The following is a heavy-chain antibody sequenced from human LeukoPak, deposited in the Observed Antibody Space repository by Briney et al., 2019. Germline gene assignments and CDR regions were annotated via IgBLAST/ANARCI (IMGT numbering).Heavy chain of an antibody. D-gene: IGHD3-22*01. V-gene: IGHV5-51*01. CDR2: IYPGDSDT. Sequence: GEPLKISCKGSGYSFTSYWIGWVRQMPGKGLEWMGTIYPGDSDTRYSPSFQGQVTISADKSISTAYLQWSSLKASDTAMYYCARQYYDSSGYHLYFDYWGQGTLVTVSS. CDR3: ARQYYDSSGYHLYFDY. J-gene: IGHJ4*02. CDR1: GYSFTSYW.